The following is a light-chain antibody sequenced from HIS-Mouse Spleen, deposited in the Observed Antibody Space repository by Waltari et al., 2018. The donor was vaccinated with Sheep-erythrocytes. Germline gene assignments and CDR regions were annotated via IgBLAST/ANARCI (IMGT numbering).Light chain of an antibody. CDR3: CSYAGSYTWV. Sequence: QSALTQPRSVSGSPRQSVTISCTGTSRDVGGYHYVSWYQQHPGKAPKLMIYDVSKRPSGVPDRFSGSKSGNTASLTISGLQAEDEADYYCCSYAGSYTWVFGGGTKLTVL. CDR1: SRDVGGYHY. V-gene: IGLV2-11*01. CDR2: DVS. J-gene: IGLJ3*02.